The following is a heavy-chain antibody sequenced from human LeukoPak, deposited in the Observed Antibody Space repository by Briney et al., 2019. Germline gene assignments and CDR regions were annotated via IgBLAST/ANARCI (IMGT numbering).Heavy chain of an antibody. Sequence: SETLSLTCTVSGGSISSYYWSWIRQPAGKGLEWIGRIYTSGSTNYNPSLKSRVTISVDTSKNQFSLKLSSVTAADTAVYYCARSGYDSSGYYYDLDYWGQGTLVTVSS. CDR1: GGSISSYY. D-gene: IGHD3-22*01. CDR2: IYTSGST. J-gene: IGHJ4*02. V-gene: IGHV4-4*07. CDR3: ARSGYDSSGYYYDLDY.